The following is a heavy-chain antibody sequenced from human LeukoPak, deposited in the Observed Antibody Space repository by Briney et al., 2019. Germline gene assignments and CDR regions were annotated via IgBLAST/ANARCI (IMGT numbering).Heavy chain of an antibody. CDR3: VVYKYILSWSAFDF. CDR2: IRQDGSDK. Sequence: GGSLRLSCAISGFTSTTAWMTWVGQAPGKGLEGVADIRQDGSDKYYVDSVKGRFLISRDNAKKSVSLHMNNLRVEDTAVYYCVVYKYILSWSAFDFWGRGTMVTVSS. J-gene: IGHJ3*01. V-gene: IGHV3-7*01. D-gene: IGHD6-13*01. CDR1: GFTSTTAW.